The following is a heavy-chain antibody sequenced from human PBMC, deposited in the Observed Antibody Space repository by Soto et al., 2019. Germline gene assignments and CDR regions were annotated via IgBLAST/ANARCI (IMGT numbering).Heavy chain of an antibody. CDR3: ARGRYYYDSSGYYPFDY. D-gene: IGHD3-22*01. Sequence: SETLSLTCTVSGGSISSGGYYWSWISQHPGKGLEWIGYIYYTGTTYYNPSLKSRVTISVDTSKNQFSLKLSSVTAADTAVIYCARGRYYYDSSGYYPFDYWGQGTLVTVSS. CDR2: IYYTGTT. CDR1: GGSISSGGYY. J-gene: IGHJ4*02. V-gene: IGHV4-31*03.